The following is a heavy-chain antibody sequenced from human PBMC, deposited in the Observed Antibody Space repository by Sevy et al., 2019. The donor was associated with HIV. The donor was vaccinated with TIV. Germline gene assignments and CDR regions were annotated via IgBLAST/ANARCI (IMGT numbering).Heavy chain of an antibody. CDR3: ARDQYDSSGYYYSYYGMDV. V-gene: IGHV1-18*01. J-gene: IGHJ6*02. Sequence: ASVKVSCKASGYTFTSYGINWVRQAPGLGLEWMGWISAYSGNTNYAQNLQGRVTMTTDTFTSTAYMELRSLTSDDTAVYYCARDQYDSSGYYYSYYGMDVWGQGTTVTVSS. D-gene: IGHD3-22*01. CDR1: GYTFTSYG. CDR2: ISAYSGNT.